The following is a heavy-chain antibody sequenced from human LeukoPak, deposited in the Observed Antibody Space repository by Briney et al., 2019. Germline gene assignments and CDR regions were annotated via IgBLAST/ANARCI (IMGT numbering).Heavy chain of an antibody. CDR1: GYTFTGYY. V-gene: IGHV1-46*01. J-gene: IGHJ6*03. CDR3: ARDGLYYYDSSGYYEAYYYYMDV. CDR2: INPSGGST. Sequence: ASVKVSCKASGYTFTGYYMHWVRQAPGQGLEWMGIINPSGGSTSYAQKFQGRVTMTRDTSTSTVYMELSSLRSEDTAVYYCARDGLYYYDSSGYYEAYYYYMDVWGKGTTVTISS. D-gene: IGHD3-22*01.